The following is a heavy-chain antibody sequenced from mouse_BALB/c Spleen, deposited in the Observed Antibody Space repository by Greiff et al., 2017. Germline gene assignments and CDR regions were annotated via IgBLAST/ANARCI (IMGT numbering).Heavy chain of an antibody. J-gene: IGHJ2*01. CDR1: GYSITSDYA. CDR2: ISYSGST. Sequence: EVHLVESGPGLVKPSQSLSLSCTVTGYSITSDYAWNWIRQFPGNKLEWMGYISYSGSTSYNPSLKSRISITRDTSKNQYFLQLNSVTTEDTATYYCARGAGFSFFDYWGQGTTLTVSS. D-gene: IGHD2-12*01. V-gene: IGHV3-2*02. CDR3: ARGAGFSFFDY.